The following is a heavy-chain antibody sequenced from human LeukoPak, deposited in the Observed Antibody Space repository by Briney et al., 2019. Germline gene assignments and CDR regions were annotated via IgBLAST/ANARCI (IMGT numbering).Heavy chain of an antibody. CDR2: INTNTGNP. Sequence: GASVKVSCTASGYSFTSYAMNWVRQAPGQGLEWMGWINTNTGNPTYAQGFTGRCVFSLDTSVSTAYLQISGLKAEDTAVYSCARVAEYSSGWYDPFDYWGQGTLVTVSS. J-gene: IGHJ4*02. CDR3: ARVAEYSSGWYDPFDY. D-gene: IGHD6-19*01. CDR1: GYSFTSYA. V-gene: IGHV7-4-1*02.